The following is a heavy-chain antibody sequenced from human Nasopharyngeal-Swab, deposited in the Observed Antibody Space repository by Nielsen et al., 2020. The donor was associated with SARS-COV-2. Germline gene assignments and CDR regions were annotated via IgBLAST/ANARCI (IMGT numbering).Heavy chain of an antibody. Sequence: GGSLRLSCAASGFIFSDYYMTWIRQVPGKGLEWVSFISRGGESIYYADSVKGRFTISRDNAKNSVYLQMNSLRAEDSAVYYCAKASQFLWFGQFRNDAFDVWGQGTMVTVSS. J-gene: IGHJ3*01. CDR1: GFIFSDYY. V-gene: IGHV3-11*04. CDR3: AKASQFLWFGQFRNDAFDV. CDR2: ISRGGESI. D-gene: IGHD3-10*01.